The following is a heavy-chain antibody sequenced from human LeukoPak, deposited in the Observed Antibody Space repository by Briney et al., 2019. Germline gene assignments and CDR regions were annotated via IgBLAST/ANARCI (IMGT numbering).Heavy chain of an antibody. CDR1: GYTFTGYY. J-gene: IGHJ4*02. Sequence: GASVKVSCKASGYTFTGYYMHWVRQAPRQGLEWMGWINPNSGGTNYAQKFQGRVTMTRDTSISTAYMELSRLRSDDTAVYYCARDMSIVVPAAISYWGQGTLVTVSS. D-gene: IGHD2-2*01. CDR3: ARDMSIVVPAAISY. CDR2: INPNSGGT. V-gene: IGHV1-2*02.